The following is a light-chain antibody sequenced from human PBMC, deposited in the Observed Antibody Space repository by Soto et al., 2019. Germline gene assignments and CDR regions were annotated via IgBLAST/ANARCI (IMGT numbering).Light chain of an antibody. CDR1: QSVSSN. J-gene: IGKJ5*01. CDR3: QQRHMLPIR. V-gene: IGKV3-11*01. Sequence: TLLTLSPATLSVCPRERATLSCRASQSVSSNLAWYHQKPGQAPRLLIYGASTRATGIPARFSGSGSGTDFTLTISGLEPEDSAVYYCQQRHMLPIRFGQGTRLEIK. CDR2: GAS.